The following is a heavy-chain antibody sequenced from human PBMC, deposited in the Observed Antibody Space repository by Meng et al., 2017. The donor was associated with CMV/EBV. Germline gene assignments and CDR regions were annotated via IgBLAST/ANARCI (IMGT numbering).Heavy chain of an antibody. D-gene: IGHD2-2*01. V-gene: IGHV3-15*01. CDR1: GFTFSNTW. CDR3: TQTSLVPTDAFDI. J-gene: IGHJ3*02. CDR2: IKSKTDGGTT. Sequence: SGFTFSNTWMSWDRQAPGKGLEWVGRIKSKTDGGTTDYAAPVKGRFTISRDDSKNTLYLQMNSLKTEDTAVYYCTQTSLVPTDAFDIWGQGTMVTVSS.